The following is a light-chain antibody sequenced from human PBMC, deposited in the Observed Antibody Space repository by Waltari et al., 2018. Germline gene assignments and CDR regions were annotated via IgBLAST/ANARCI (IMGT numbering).Light chain of an antibody. J-gene: IGKJ4*01. CDR2: LAS. CDR1: QSLLYSNGYNY. CDR3: MQALQAPLT. V-gene: IGKV2-28*01. Sequence: EIVMTQSPLSLPVTPGEPASISSRSSQSLLYSNGYNYLNWYLQKPGQSPQLLISLASNRASGVPDRFSGSGSGTDFTLKISRVEAEDVGIFYCMQALQAPLTFGGGTKVEIK.